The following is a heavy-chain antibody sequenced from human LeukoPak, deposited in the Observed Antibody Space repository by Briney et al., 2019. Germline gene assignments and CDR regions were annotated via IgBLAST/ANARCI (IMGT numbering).Heavy chain of an antibody. V-gene: IGHV1-69*05. CDR3: ARHTRHYYDSSGDAFDI. Sequence: SVKVSCKASGGTFSSYAISWVRQAPGQGLEWMGGIIPIFGTANYAQKFQGRVTITTDESTSTAYMELSSLRSEDTAVYYCARHTRHYYDSSGDAFDIWGQGTMVTVS. D-gene: IGHD3-22*01. CDR2: IIPIFGTA. CDR1: GGTFSSYA. J-gene: IGHJ3*02.